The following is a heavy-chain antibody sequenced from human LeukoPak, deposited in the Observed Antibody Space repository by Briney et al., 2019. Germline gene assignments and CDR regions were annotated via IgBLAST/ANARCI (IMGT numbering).Heavy chain of an antibody. D-gene: IGHD6-13*01. CDR2: IYSGGST. J-gene: IGHJ4*02. CDR3: AGAAAREQYDY. V-gene: IGHV3-53*04. Sequence: PGGSLRLSCAASGFTVSSNYMSWVRQAPGKRLEWVSVIYSGGSTYYADSVKGRFTISRHNSKNTLYLQMNSLRAEDTAVYYCAGAAAREQYDYWGQGTLVTVSS. CDR1: GFTVSSNY.